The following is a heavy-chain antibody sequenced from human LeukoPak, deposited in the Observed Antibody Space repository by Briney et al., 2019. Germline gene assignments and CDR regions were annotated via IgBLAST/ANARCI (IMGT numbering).Heavy chain of an antibody. Sequence: PGGSLRLSCAASGFTFSSYAMHWVRQAPGKGLEWVAVISYDGSNKYYADSVKGRFTTSRDNSKNTLYLQMNSLRAEDTAVYYCAKVGLVAARPNNFDYWGQGTLVTVSS. J-gene: IGHJ4*02. CDR3: AKVGLVAARPNNFDY. V-gene: IGHV3-30-3*01. D-gene: IGHD6-6*01. CDR1: GFTFSSYA. CDR2: ISYDGSNK.